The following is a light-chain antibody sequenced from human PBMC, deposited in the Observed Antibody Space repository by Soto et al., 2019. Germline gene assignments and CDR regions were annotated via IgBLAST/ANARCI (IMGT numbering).Light chain of an antibody. CDR1: QYISTY. J-gene: IGKJ1*01. CDR2: RAS. V-gene: IGKV1-39*01. Sequence: DIQMTQSPSSLSASVGDRVTITCRASQYISTYLNWYQQRPGKAPDLLIDRASNLQSGVPSRFSGTGVGKDFTLTISGLQADDAATYYCQQSYNTPRTFGQGTKVDIK. CDR3: QQSYNTPRT.